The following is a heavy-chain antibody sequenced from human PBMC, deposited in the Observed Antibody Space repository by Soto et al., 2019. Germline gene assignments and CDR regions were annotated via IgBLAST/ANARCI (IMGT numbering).Heavy chain of an antibody. V-gene: IGHV1-2*04. D-gene: IGHD3-3*01. CDR3: ASSLRFLEWSPLDY. Sequence: ASVKVSCKASGYTFTGYFMHWVRPAPGQGLEWMGWINHNSGGTNYAQKLQGWVTMTRDTSISTAYMELSRLRSDDTAVYYCASSLRFLEWSPLDYWGQGTLVTVSS. CDR1: GYTFTGYF. J-gene: IGHJ4*02. CDR2: INHNSGGT.